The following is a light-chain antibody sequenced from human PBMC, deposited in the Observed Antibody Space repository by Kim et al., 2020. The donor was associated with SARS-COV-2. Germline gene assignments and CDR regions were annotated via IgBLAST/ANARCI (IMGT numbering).Light chain of an antibody. CDR3: CSYAGSWV. Sequence: SPGQSVTISCTGTSSDVGGYNYVSWYQQHSGKAPKLMIYDVSKRPSGVPDRFSGSKSGNTASLTISGLQAEDEADYYCCSYAGSWVFGGGTQLTVL. CDR1: SSDVGGYNY. J-gene: IGLJ3*02. V-gene: IGLV2-11*01. CDR2: DVS.